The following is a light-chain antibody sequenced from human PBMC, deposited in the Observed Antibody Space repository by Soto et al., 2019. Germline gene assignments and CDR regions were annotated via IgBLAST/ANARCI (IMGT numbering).Light chain of an antibody. J-gene: IGKJ2*01. CDR2: DAS. CDR1: QSINSW. Sequence: DIQMTQSPSTLSASVGDRVTITCRASQSINSWLAWYQQKPGKAPKLLIYDASSLESGVPSRFSVSGSGTEFTLTISSLQPDDFATYYCQQYNTYPYIFGQGTKLEIK. CDR3: QQYNTYPYI. V-gene: IGKV1-5*01.